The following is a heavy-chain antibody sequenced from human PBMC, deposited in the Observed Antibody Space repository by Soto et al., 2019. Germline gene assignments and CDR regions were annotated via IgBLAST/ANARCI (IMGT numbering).Heavy chain of an antibody. CDR2: IYYSGST. J-gene: IGHJ5*02. CDR3: ARVLSDYDRSGPLNNWFDP. D-gene: IGHD3-22*01. Sequence: QVQLQESGPGLVKPSQTLSLTCTVSGGSISSGGYYWSWIRQHPGKGLEWIGYIYYSGSTYYNPSLKSRVTISVDTSKNQFSLKLSSVTAADTAVYYCARVLSDYDRSGPLNNWFDPWGQGTLVTVSS. V-gene: IGHV4-31*03. CDR1: GGSISSGGYY.